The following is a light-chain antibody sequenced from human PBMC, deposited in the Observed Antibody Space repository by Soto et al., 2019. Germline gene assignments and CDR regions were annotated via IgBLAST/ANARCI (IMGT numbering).Light chain of an antibody. CDR1: QSVSSY. CDR3: QQSSNWPLT. J-gene: IGKJ3*01. Sequence: DIVLTQSPATLSLSPGERATLSCRASQSVSSYLSWYQQKPGQAPRLLIYDASNRATGIPARFSGSGSGTDFTITISSLESEDFAVYYCQQSSNWPLTFGPGTKVDIK. CDR2: DAS. V-gene: IGKV3-11*01.